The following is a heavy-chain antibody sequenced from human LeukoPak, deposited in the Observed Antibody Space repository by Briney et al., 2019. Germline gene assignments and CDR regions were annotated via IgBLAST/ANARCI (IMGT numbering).Heavy chain of an antibody. CDR2: INHSGST. D-gene: IGHD6-13*01. CDR1: GGSFSGYY. V-gene: IGHV4-34*01. J-gene: IGHJ5*02. Sequence: SETLSLTCAVYGGSFSGYYWSWIRQPPGKGLEWIGEINHSGSTNYNPSLKSRVTISVDTSKNQFSLKLSSVTAADTAVYYCARVLKIAAAAYNWFDPRGQGTLVTVSS. CDR3: ARVLKIAAAAYNWFDP.